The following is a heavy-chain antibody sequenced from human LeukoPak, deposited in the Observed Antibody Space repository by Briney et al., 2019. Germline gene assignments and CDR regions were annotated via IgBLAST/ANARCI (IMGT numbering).Heavy chain of an antibody. Sequence: PGGSLRLSCAASGFTFSSYGMHWVRQAPGKGLEWVAVISYDGSNKYYADSVKGRFTISRDNSKNTLYLQMNSLRAEDTAVYYCAKETVLTFDWLLPFDYWGQGTLVTVSS. CDR3: AKETVLTFDWLLPFDY. J-gene: IGHJ4*02. D-gene: IGHD3-9*01. V-gene: IGHV3-30*18. CDR2: ISYDGSNK. CDR1: GFTFSSYG.